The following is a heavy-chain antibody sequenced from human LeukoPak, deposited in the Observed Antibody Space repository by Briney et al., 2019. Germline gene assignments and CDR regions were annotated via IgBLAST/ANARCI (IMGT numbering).Heavy chain of an antibody. V-gene: IGHV3-9*01. Sequence: TGGSLRLSCAASGFTFNDYAMHWVRLAPGRGLEWVSGISWNRGSIGYADSVKGRFTISRDNAKNSLYLQMNSLRAEDTALYYCAKDMYYGDYEGWFGMDVWGQGTTVTVSS. CDR3: AKDMYYGDYEGWFGMDV. J-gene: IGHJ6*02. D-gene: IGHD4-17*01. CDR1: GFTFNDYA. CDR2: ISWNRGSI.